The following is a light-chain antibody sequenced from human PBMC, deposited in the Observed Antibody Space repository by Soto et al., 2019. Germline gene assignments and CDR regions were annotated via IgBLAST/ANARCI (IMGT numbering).Light chain of an antibody. Sequence: QLVLTQSHSAYASLGASVKLTCTLSSGYSTYAIAWHQQQSGKGPRFLMKINYDGTHSKGDGFYDRFSGSSSGAERHLTIYSLQSEDEADYYCQSLGTGIQVFGGGTKLTVL. V-gene: IGLV4-69*01. CDR3: QSLGTGIQV. J-gene: IGLJ3*02. CDR1: SGYSTYA. CDR2: INYDGTH.